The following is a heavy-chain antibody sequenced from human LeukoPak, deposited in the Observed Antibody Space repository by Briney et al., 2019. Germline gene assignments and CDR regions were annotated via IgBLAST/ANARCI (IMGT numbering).Heavy chain of an antibody. V-gene: IGHV1-2*02. CDR3: ARAYGSGTSYHPDY. J-gene: IGHJ4*02. Sequence: ASVKVSCKASGYTFTAYYMYWVRQAPGQGLEWMGWINPNSGGTNSSQKFQDRVTLTRDTSISTAYMELSSLRSDDTAVYYCARAYGSGTSYHPDYWGQGTLDTVSS. CDR1: GYTFTAYY. CDR2: INPNSGGT. D-gene: IGHD3-10*01.